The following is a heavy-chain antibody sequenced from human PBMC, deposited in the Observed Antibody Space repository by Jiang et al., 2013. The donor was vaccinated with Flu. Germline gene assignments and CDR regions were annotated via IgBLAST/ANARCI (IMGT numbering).Heavy chain of an antibody. CDR1: GGSISSGGYS. CDR3: ARVSVYYYYGMDV. J-gene: IGHJ6*02. V-gene: IGHV4-30-2*01. CDR2: IYHSGST. Sequence: GPGLVKPSQTLSLTCAVSGGSISSGGYSWSWIRQPPGKGLEWIGYIYHSGSTYYNPSLKSRVTISVDRSKNQFSLKLSSVTAADTAVYYCARVSVYYYYGMDVWGQGTTVTVSS.